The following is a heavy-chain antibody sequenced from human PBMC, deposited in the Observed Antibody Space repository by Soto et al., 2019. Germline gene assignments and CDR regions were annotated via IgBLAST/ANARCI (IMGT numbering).Heavy chain of an antibody. D-gene: IGHD5-18*01. CDR2: MNPNSGNT. Sequence: QVQLVQSGAEVKKPGASVKVSCKASGYTFTSYDINWVRQATGQGLEWMGWMNPNSGNTGYAQKFQGRATMTRNTSISTAYMELSSLRSEDTAVYYCAILASYSYGNFDYWGQGTLVTVSS. V-gene: IGHV1-8*01. J-gene: IGHJ4*02. CDR3: AILASYSYGNFDY. CDR1: GYTFTSYD.